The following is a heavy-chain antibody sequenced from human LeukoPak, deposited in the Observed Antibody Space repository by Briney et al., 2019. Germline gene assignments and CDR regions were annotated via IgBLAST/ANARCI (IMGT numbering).Heavy chain of an antibody. CDR1: GFTFSSYA. J-gene: IGHJ4*02. V-gene: IGHV3-23*01. Sequence: PGGSLRLSCAASGFTFSSYAMSWVRQAPGKGLEWVSAISGSGGSTYYADSVKGRLTISRDNSKNTLYLQMNSLRAEDTAVYYCATEREGYYYDSSGYYIDYWGQGTLVTVSS. CDR3: ATEREGYYYDSSGYYIDY. D-gene: IGHD3-22*01. CDR2: ISGSGGST.